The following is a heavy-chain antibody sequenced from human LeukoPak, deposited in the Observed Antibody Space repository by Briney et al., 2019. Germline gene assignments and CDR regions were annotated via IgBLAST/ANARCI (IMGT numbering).Heavy chain of an antibody. Sequence: GGSLRLSCAASGFTFSSYAMSWVRKAPGKGLEWVSAISGSGGSTYYADSVKGRFTISRDNSKNTLYLQMNSLRAEDTAVYYCAKSGGDYRKKYNWFDPWGQGTLVTVSS. CDR2: ISGSGGST. CDR3: AKSGGDYRKKYNWFDP. V-gene: IGHV3-23*01. J-gene: IGHJ5*02. D-gene: IGHD2-21*02. CDR1: GFTFSSYA.